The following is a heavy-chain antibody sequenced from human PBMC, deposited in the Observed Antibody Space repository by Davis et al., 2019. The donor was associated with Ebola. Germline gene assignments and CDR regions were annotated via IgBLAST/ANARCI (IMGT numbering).Heavy chain of an antibody. Sequence: GESLKISCAASGFTFSSYWMSWVRQAPGKGLEWVANIKQDGSEKYYVDSVNGRFTISRDNAKNSLYLQVNSLRAEDTAVYYCARGSLDYGGNLDAFDIWGQGTMVTVSS. D-gene: IGHD4-23*01. CDR2: IKQDGSEK. CDR3: ARGSLDYGGNLDAFDI. CDR1: GFTFSSYW. J-gene: IGHJ3*02. V-gene: IGHV3-7*01.